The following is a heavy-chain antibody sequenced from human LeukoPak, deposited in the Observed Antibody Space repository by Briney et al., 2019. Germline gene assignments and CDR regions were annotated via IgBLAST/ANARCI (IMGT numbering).Heavy chain of an antibody. V-gene: IGHV4-59*12. CDR1: GDSMSNYY. J-gene: IGHJ4*02. CDR3: ARGADGDY. Sequence: SETLSLTCTISGDSMSNYYWSWIRQPPGEGLEWIGYMYYSGSSNYNPSLKSRVTISADTSKNQFSLKLSSVTAADTAVYYCARGADGDYWGQGILVTVS. D-gene: IGHD1-26*01. CDR2: MYYSGSS.